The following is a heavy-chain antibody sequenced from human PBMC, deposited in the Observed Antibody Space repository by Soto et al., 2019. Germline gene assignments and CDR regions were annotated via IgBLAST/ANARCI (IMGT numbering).Heavy chain of an antibody. V-gene: IGHV1-69*02. CDR3: GRGGDRWNYYYYYMDV. CDR1: GGTFSSYT. CDR2: IIPILGIA. J-gene: IGHJ6*03. Sequence: ASVKVSCKASGGTFSSYTISWVRQAPGQGLEWMGRIIPILGIANYAQKFQGRVTITADKSTSTAYMELSSLRSEDTAVYYCGRGGDRWNYYYYYMDVWGKXPTVTVSS. D-gene: IGHD2-15*01.